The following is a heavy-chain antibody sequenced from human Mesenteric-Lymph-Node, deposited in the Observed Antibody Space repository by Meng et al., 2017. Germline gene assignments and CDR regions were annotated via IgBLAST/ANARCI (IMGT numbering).Heavy chain of an antibody. CDR3: AGGYSYGDY. V-gene: IGHV3-30*03. CDR2: ISHDGSNK. D-gene: IGHD5-18*01. J-gene: IGHJ4*02. CDR1: GFAFSSYG. Sequence: QGQRVESGGGVVQPGRSRRLSCAASGFAFSSYGMHWVRQAPGKGLEWVALISHDGSNKYYADSVKGRFTVSRDNSKNTLYLQMNSQTTEDTAVYYCAGGYSYGDYWGQGTLVTVSS.